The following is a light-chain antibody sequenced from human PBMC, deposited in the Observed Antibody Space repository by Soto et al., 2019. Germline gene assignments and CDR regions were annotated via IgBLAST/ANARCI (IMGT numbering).Light chain of an antibody. Sequence: EIVVTQSPATLSLSPGERATLSCRASQSVSSYLAWYEQQPGQAPRLLIYDASNRATGIPARFSGSGYGTEVPLTISSLEPEDFAVYYFQQRSNWPPWTFGQGTKGEIK. J-gene: IGKJ1*01. CDR1: QSVSSY. CDR3: QQRSNWPPWT. V-gene: IGKV3-11*01. CDR2: DAS.